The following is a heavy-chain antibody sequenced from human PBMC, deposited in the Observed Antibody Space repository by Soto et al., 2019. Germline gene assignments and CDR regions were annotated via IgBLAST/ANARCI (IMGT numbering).Heavy chain of an antibody. J-gene: IGHJ3*02. CDR1: GGSISSLY. D-gene: IGHD6-19*01. CDR2: FYYSGST. CDR3: AGQQRGKVAGNDDAFGI. Sequence: PSETLSLTCTVSGGSISSLYWNWIRQPPGKGLEWIGYFYYSGSTYYNPSLKSRVTISVDTSKNQFSLKLSSVTAAYTAVYYCAGQQRGKVAGNDDAFGIWGQGTMVTVSS. V-gene: IGHV4-59*06.